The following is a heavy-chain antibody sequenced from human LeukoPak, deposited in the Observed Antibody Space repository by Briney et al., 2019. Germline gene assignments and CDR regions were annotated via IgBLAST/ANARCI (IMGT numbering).Heavy chain of an antibody. CDR1: GFTFDDYA. D-gene: IGHD5-12*01. CDR3: AKDIADSGYDSGGFDY. Sequence: GGPLRLSCAASGFTFDDYAMHWVRQAPGKGLEWVSGISWNSGSIGYADSVKGRFTISRDNAKNSLYLQMNSLRAEDMALYYCAKDIADSGYDSGGFDYWGQGTLVTVSS. CDR2: ISWNSGSI. J-gene: IGHJ4*02. V-gene: IGHV3-9*03.